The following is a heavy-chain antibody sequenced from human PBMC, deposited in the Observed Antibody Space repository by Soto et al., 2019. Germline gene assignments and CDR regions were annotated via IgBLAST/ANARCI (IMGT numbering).Heavy chain of an antibody. J-gene: IGHJ4*02. CDR2: IYYSGST. D-gene: IGHD4-17*01. Sequence: PSETLSLTCTVSGGSISSYYWSWIRQPPGKGLEWIGYIYYSGSTNYNPSLKSRVTISVDTSKNQFSLKLSSVTAADTAVYYCARAIFTVTTFDYWGQGTLVTVSS. CDR1: GGSISSYY. CDR3: ARAIFTVTTFDY. V-gene: IGHV4-59*01.